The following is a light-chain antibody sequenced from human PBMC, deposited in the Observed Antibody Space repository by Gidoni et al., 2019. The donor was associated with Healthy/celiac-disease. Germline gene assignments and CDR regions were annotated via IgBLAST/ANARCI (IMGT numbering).Light chain of an antibody. CDR1: SSNIGAGYD. Sequence: QYVLAQPPSVSGAPGPRVTISCTGSSSNIGAGYDVHWYQQLPGTAPKLLIYGNSNRPSGVPDRFSGSKSGTSASLAITGLQAEDEADYYCQSYDSSLSGYVFGTGTKVTVL. CDR3: QSYDSSLSGYV. V-gene: IGLV1-40*01. CDR2: GNS. J-gene: IGLJ1*01.